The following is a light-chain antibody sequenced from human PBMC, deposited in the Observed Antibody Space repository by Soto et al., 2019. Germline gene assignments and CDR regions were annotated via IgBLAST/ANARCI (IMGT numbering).Light chain of an antibody. J-gene: IGKJ5*01. Sequence: EIVLTQSPGTLSLSLGERATLSCRASQSVSSSYLAWYQQKPGQAPTLLIYGASSRATGIPDRFSGSGSGTDFTLTISRLEPEDFAVYYCQQYGSSPPVTFGQGTRLEIK. V-gene: IGKV3-20*01. CDR1: QSVSSSY. CDR3: QQYGSSPPVT. CDR2: GAS.